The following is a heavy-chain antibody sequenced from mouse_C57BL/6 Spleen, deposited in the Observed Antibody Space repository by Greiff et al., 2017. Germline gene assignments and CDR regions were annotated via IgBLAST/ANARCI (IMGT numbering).Heavy chain of an antibody. CDR3: ARAPFYGSSYGFAY. Sequence: QVQLQQPGAELVKPGASVKLSCKASGYTFTSYWMHWVKQRPGQGLEWIGMIHPNSGSTHYNEKFKSKATLTVDKSSSTAYMQLSSLTSEDSAVYYCARAPFYGSSYGFAYWGQGTLVTVSA. CDR1: GYTFTSYW. D-gene: IGHD1-1*01. J-gene: IGHJ3*01. CDR2: IHPNSGST. V-gene: IGHV1-64*01.